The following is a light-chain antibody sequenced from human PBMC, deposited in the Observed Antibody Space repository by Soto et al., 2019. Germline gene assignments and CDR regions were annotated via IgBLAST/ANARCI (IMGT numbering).Light chain of an antibody. CDR3: SSYTSSSTWV. CDR2: EVS. J-gene: IGLJ3*02. V-gene: IGLV2-14*01. Sequence: QSALTQPASVSGSPGQSITISCTGTSSDVGGYKYVSWYQQHPGKVPKLMIYEVSNRPSGVSNRFSGSKSGNTASLTISGLQAEDEADYYCSSYTSSSTWVFGGGTKLTV. CDR1: SSDVGGYKY.